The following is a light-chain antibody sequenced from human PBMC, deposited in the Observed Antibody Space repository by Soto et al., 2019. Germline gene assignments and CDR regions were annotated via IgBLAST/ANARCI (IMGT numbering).Light chain of an antibody. V-gene: IGLV2-23*01. CDR2: EGT. J-gene: IGLJ1*01. CDR3: CAYVGARSYV. CDR1: NNL. Sequence: QSALTQPASVSGPPGQSITISCTGTNNLVSWYQQHPGKAPKVVVYEGTKRPSGVSNRFSGSNSGGTASLTISGLQAKDEASYFCCAYVGARSYVFGPGTKVTVL.